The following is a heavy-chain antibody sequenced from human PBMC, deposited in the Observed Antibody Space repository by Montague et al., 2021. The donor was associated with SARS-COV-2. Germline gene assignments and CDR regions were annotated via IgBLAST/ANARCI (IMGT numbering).Heavy chain of an antibody. D-gene: IGHD3-9*01. Sequence: SETLSLTCTVSGDSISKDNWWSWVRQAPGKGLEWLAEIYHSGETXXNPXXXSRATIFVDTSKNQFSLQLSSVTAADTAVYYCARPQPYYDLLTGNPFDVWGQGTMVTVSS. CDR1: GDSISKDNW. CDR2: IYHSGET. J-gene: IGHJ3*01. V-gene: IGHV4-4*02. CDR3: ARPQPYYDLLTGNPFDV.